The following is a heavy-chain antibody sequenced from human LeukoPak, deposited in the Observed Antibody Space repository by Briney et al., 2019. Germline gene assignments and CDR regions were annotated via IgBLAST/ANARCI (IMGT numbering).Heavy chain of an antibody. CDR1: GFTFFESA. Sequence: GGSLRLSCAASGFTFFESAMSWVRQAPGKGLEWVAGISASGGVTYYTDSVKGRFTISRDTSKSTVYLQMHSLRVDDAAVYFCAKGGIYGDCGAFWGQGTLVAVSS. CDR2: ISASGGVT. V-gene: IGHV3-23*01. CDR3: AKGGIYGDCGAF. J-gene: IGHJ4*02. D-gene: IGHD4-17*01.